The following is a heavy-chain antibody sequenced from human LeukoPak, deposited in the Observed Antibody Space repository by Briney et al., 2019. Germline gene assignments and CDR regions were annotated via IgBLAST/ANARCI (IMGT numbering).Heavy chain of an antibody. CDR3: AREFWSGYYRYYYMDV. V-gene: IGHV4-61*02. CDR1: GGSISSGSYY. Sequence: SQTLSLTCTVSGGSISSGSYYWSWIRQPAGKGLEWSGRIYTSGSTNYNPSLKSRVTISVDTSKNQFSLKLSSVTAADTAVYYCAREFWSGYYRYYYMDVWGKGTTVTVSS. CDR2: IYTSGST. D-gene: IGHD3-3*01. J-gene: IGHJ6*03.